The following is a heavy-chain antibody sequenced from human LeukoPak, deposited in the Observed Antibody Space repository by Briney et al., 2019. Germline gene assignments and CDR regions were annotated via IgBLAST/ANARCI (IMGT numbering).Heavy chain of an antibody. D-gene: IGHD2-15*01. CDR2: INSRSSTI. J-gene: IGHJ4*02. CDR1: RFTFSNYG. Sequence: PGGSLRLSCAASRFTFSNYGVNWVRQAPGKGLEWVSYINSRSSTIYYADSVRGRFTISRDNAKNSLYLQMNSLRAEDTAVYYCAKEERIVVVVAATGWGQGTLVTVSS. V-gene: IGHV3-48*01. CDR3: AKEERIVVVVAATG.